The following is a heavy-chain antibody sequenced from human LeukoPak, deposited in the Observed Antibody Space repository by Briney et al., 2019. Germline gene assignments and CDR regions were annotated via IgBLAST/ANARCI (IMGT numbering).Heavy chain of an antibody. Sequence: GGSLRLSCAASGFTFSSYSMNWVRQAPGKGLEWVSSISSSSSYIYYADSVKGRFTIPRDNAKNSLYLQMNSLRAEDTAVYYCARDPFPHYGSGLGYFDYWGQGTLVTVSS. V-gene: IGHV3-21*01. CDR1: GFTFSSYS. CDR2: ISSSSSYI. J-gene: IGHJ4*02. CDR3: ARDPFPHYGSGLGYFDY. D-gene: IGHD3-10*01.